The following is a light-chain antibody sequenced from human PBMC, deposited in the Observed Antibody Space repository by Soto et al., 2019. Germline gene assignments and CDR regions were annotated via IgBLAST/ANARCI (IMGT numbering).Light chain of an antibody. J-gene: IGLJ1*01. CDR1: SSDVGSYNL. V-gene: IGLV2-23*01. CDR3: CSYAGSSTYV. CDR2: EGS. Sequence: QSALTQPASVSGSPGQSITISCTGTSSDVGSYNLVSWYQQHPGKAPKLMIYEGSKRPSGVSNRLSGSKSGNTASLTISGLQAEDEADYNCCSYAGSSTYVFGTGTKVTVL.